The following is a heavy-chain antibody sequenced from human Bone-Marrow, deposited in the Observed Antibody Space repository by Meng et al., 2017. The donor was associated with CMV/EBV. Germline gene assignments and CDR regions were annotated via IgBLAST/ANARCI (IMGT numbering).Heavy chain of an antibody. V-gene: IGHV3-48*03. J-gene: IGHJ5*02. CDR2: ISSSGSTI. CDR3: ARASGYCGGDCYSCWFDP. Sequence: GESLKISCAASGFTFSSYEMNWVRQAPGKGLEWVSYISSSGSTIYYADSVKGRFTISRDNAKKSLYLQMNSLIAEDMAVYYCARASGYCGGDCYSCWFDPWGQGTLVTVSS. CDR1: GFTFSSYE. D-gene: IGHD2-21*01.